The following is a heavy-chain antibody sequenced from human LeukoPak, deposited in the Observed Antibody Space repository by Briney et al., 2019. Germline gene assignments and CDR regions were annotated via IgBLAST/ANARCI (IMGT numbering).Heavy chain of an antibody. CDR3: ARLAVAGTWAAFDI. D-gene: IGHD6-19*01. J-gene: IGHJ3*02. CDR2: IIPILGIA. Sequence: ASVKFSCKASGGTFSSYAISWVRQAPGQGLEWMGRIIPILGIANYAQKFQGRVTITADKSTSTAYMELSSLRSEDTAVYYCARLAVAGTWAAFDIWGQGTMVTVSS. CDR1: GGTFSSYA. V-gene: IGHV1-69*04.